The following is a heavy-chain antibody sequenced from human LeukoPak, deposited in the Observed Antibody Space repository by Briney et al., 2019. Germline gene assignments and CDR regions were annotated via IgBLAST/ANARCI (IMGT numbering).Heavy chain of an antibody. CDR2: IYPGDSDT. Sequence: GESLKISCKGSGYSFTSYWIGWVRQMPGKGLEWMGIIYPGDSDTRYSPSFQGQVTISADKSISTAYLQWSSLKASDTAMYYCARVGGMVYAVRWLQLSHDAFDIWGQGTMVTVSS. J-gene: IGHJ3*02. CDR1: GYSFTSYW. V-gene: IGHV5-51*01. D-gene: IGHD2-8*01. CDR3: ARVGGMVYAVRWLQLSHDAFDI.